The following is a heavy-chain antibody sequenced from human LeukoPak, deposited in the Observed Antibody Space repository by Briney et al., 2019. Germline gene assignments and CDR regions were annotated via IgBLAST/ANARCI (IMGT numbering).Heavy chain of an antibody. CDR3: ARDRCSSTTCSPDY. V-gene: IGHV3-30*02. CDR1: GFTLSNRA. CDR2: IRYDGSNK. J-gene: IGHJ4*02. D-gene: IGHD2-2*01. Sequence: GPSLRPSCAASGFTLSNRAMHWVRQAPGKGLGWVAFIRYDGSNKYYVDSLKGRFTISRDNSKNTVYLQMNSLRTEDTAVYYWARDRCSSTTCSPDYWGQGTLVTVSS.